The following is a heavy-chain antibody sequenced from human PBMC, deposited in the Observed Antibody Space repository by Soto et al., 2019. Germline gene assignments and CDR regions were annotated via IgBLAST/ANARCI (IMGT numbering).Heavy chain of an antibody. CDR2: IYYSGST. V-gene: IGHV4-30-4*01. CDR3: ARDVLYSTSRIDS. CDR1: GGSISSGDYY. Sequence: QVQLQESGPGLVKPSQTLSLTCTVSGGSISSGDYYWSWIRQPPGKGLEWIGYIYYSGSTYYTPSLKSRVTIAIDTSKNQFSLKLRSVTAADTAVYYCARDVLYSTSRIDSWGQGTLVTVSS. J-gene: IGHJ4*02. D-gene: IGHD6-6*01.